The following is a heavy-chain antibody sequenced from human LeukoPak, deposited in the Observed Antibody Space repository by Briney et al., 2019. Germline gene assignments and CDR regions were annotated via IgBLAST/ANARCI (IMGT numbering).Heavy chain of an antibody. Sequence: PGGSLRLSCAASGFTFSSYAMSWVRQARGKGLEWVSAISGSGGSTYYADSVKGRFTISRDNSKNTLYLQMNSLRAEDTAVYYCAKDLAVAASPPGEQEPVDYWGQGTLVTVSS. D-gene: IGHD6-19*01. V-gene: IGHV3-23*01. CDR1: GFTFSSYA. CDR3: AKDLAVAASPPGEQEPVDY. J-gene: IGHJ4*02. CDR2: ISGSGGST.